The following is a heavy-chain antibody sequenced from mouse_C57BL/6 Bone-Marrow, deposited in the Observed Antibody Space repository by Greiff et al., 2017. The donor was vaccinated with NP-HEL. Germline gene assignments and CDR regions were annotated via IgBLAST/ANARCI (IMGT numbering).Heavy chain of an antibody. J-gene: IGHJ1*03. CDR3: ARHCTTVVAHWYFDV. D-gene: IGHD1-1*01. CDR1: GFTFSDYY. Sequence: EVKLMESGGGLVQPGGSLKLSCAASGFTFSDYYMYWVRQTPEKRLEWVAYISNGGGSTYYPDTVKGRFTISRDNAKNTLYLQMSRLKSEDTAVYYCARHCTTVVAHWYFDVWGTGTTVTVSS. CDR2: ISNGGGST. V-gene: IGHV5-12*01.